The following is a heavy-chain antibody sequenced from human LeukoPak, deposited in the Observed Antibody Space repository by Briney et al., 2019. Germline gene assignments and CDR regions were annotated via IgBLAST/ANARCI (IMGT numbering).Heavy chain of an antibody. CDR1: GFTFGSYA. J-gene: IGHJ4*02. Sequence: SGGSLRLSCAASGFTFGSYAMHWVRQAPGKGLEWVAVISYDGSNKYYADSVKGRFTISRDNSKNTLYLQMNSLRAEDTAVYYCARDSDDYDYVWGRKVVALGYWGQGTLVTVSS. CDR3: ARDSDDYDYVWGRKVVALGY. V-gene: IGHV3-30-3*01. D-gene: IGHD3-16*01. CDR2: ISYDGSNK.